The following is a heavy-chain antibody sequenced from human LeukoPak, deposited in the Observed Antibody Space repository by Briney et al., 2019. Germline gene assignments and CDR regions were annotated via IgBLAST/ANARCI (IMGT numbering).Heavy chain of an antibody. D-gene: IGHD3-10*01. CDR1: GGSISSYY. Sequence: SETLSLTCTVSGGSISSYYWSWIRQPPGKGLEWIGYIYYSGSTNYNPSLKSRVTISVDTSKNQFSLKLRSVTAADTAVYYCARELDYYGSGSPTKGYYFDYWGQGTLVTVSS. J-gene: IGHJ4*02. CDR3: ARELDYYGSGSPTKGYYFDY. V-gene: IGHV4-59*01. CDR2: IYYSGST.